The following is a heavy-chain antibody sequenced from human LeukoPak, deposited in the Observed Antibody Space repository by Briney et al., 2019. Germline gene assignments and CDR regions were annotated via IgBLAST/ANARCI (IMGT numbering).Heavy chain of an antibody. CDR2: INHSGST. J-gene: IGHJ5*02. V-gene: IGHV4-34*01. D-gene: IGHD2-2*01. CDR3: ARSYQLLTFNWFDP. Sequence: SETLSLTCAVYGGSFGGYYWSWIRQPPGKGLEWIGEINHSGSTNYNPSLKSRVTISVDTSKNQFSLKLSSVTAADTAVYYCARSYQLLTFNWFDPWGQGTLVTVSS. CDR1: GGSFGGYY.